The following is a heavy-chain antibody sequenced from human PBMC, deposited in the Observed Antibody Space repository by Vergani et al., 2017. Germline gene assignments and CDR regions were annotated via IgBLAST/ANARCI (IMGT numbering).Heavy chain of an antibody. Sequence: QVQLVQSGAEVKKPGASVKVSCKASGYTFTGYYMHWVRQAPGQGLEWMGWINPNSGGTNYAQKFQGRVTMTRDTSISTAYMELSRLRSDDTAVYYCARVPIAYWGVCWFDPWGQGTLVTVSS. CDR2: INPNSGGT. CDR1: GYTFTGYY. J-gene: IGHJ5*02. D-gene: IGHD3-10*01. V-gene: IGHV1-2*02. CDR3: ARVPIAYWGVCWFDP.